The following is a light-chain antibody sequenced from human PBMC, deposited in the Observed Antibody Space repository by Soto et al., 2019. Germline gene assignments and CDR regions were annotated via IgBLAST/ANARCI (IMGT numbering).Light chain of an antibody. V-gene: IGKV3-20*01. CDR2: SVS. CDR1: QSVSDSQ. J-gene: IGKJ1*01. CDR3: QQYDSTRWT. Sequence: ESVLTQSPGTLSLSPGERATLSCRTSQSVSDSQLAWYQQRPGQAPRLLIYSVSSRATGIPDRFSGRGSGTDFALTISSLEPDDFAVYYCQQYDSTRWTFGPGTKVDIK.